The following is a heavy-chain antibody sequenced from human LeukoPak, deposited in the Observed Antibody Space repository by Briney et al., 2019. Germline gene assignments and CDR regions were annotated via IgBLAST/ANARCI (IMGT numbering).Heavy chain of an antibody. Sequence: GESLKISCKGSGYSFTSYWIGWVRQMPGKGLEWMGIIYPGDSDTRYSPSFQGQVTISADKSIGTAYLQWSSLKASDTAMYYCARRYGRPYYYGSGSYNWFDPWGQGTLVTVSS. CDR2: IYPGDSDT. V-gene: IGHV5-51*01. CDR3: ARRYGRPYYYGSGSYNWFDP. D-gene: IGHD3-10*01. J-gene: IGHJ5*02. CDR1: GYSFTSYW.